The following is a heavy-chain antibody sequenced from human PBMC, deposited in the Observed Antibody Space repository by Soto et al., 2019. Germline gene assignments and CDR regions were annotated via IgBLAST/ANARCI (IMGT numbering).Heavy chain of an antibody. D-gene: IGHD6-13*01. CDR2: ISPYTGKT. CDR1: GYTFISYG. J-gene: IGHJ4*02. CDR3: ARAWYSTSWNGLLSTGFHGVEIDY. V-gene: IGHV1-18*01. Sequence: QIQLLQSEAEVKRPGASVKVSCQASGYTFISYGISWVRQAPGQGLEWMGWISPYTGKTNYAQEFQGRVTLTTDTPTSTAYMEVRSLISVDTAVYVGARAWYSTSWNGLLSTGFHGVEIDYWGQGTLVTVSS.